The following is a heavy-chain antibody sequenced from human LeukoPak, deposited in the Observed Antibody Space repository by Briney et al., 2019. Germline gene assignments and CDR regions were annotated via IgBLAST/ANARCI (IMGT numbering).Heavy chain of an antibody. CDR1: GGSISSSSYY. V-gene: IGHV4-39*01. CDR3: AGRTNYCSSTSCYTYYYYYGMDV. D-gene: IGHD2-2*02. Sequence: SETLSLTCTVSGGSISSSSYYWGWIRQPPGKGLEWIGSIYYSGSTYYNPSLKSRVTISVDTSKNQFSLKLSSVTAADTAVYYCAGRTNYCSSTSCYTYYYYYGMDVWGQGTTVTVSS. CDR2: IYYSGST. J-gene: IGHJ6*02.